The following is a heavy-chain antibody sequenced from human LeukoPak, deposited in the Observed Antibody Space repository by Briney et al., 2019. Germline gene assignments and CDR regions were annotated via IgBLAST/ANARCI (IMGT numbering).Heavy chain of an antibody. CDR3: TAGRSDYFDF. J-gene: IGHJ4*02. V-gene: IGHV4-39*05. CDR2: IYYSGST. CDR1: GGSISSSSYY. D-gene: IGHD6-25*01. Sequence: PSETPSPTCTVSGGSISSSSYYSGWIRQPPGKGLEWIGRIYYSGSTYYNPSLKSRVTMSVDTSKNQFSLKLSSVTAADTAVYYCTAGRSDYFDFWGQGTLVTVSS.